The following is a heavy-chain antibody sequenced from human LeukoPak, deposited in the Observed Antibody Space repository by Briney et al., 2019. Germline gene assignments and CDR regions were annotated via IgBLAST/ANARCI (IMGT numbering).Heavy chain of an antibody. V-gene: IGHV3-66*01. D-gene: IGHD3-9*01. CDR2: IYSGGST. CDR1: GFTVSSNY. J-gene: IGHJ4*02. CDR3: ARAQRFDWLSQ. Sequence: GGSLRLSCAASGFTVSSNYMSWVRQAPGKGLEWVSVIYSGGSTYYADSVKGRFTISRDNSKNTLYLQMNSLRAEDTAVYYCARAQRFDWLSQWGQGTLVTVSS.